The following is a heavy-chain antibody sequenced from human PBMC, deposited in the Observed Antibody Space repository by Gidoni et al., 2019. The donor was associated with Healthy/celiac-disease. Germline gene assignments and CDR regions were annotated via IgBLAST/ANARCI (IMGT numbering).Heavy chain of an antibody. CDR3: ARATQQWHWLDCGFDP. Sequence: QVQLVQYGAEGKKPGASVKVSCKASGDTVTSYVISWVRQAAGQGLEWMGWISAYNGHTNYAQKLQGRVTMTTHTSTSTAYMALRRLRSDHTAVYYCARATQQWHWLDCGFDPWGQVTLVTVSS. D-gene: IGHD6-19*01. V-gene: IGHV1-18*01. J-gene: IGHJ5*02. CDR1: GDTVTSYV. CDR2: ISAYNGHT.